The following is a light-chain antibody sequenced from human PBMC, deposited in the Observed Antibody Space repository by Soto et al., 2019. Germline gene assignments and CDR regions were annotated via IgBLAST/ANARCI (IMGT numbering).Light chain of an antibody. CDR2: AAS. Sequence: DIQLTQSPSTLAASVGDRVTISCRASQSISAWLAWYQQKPGEAPKLLIYAASTLASGVPSRFSGSGSGTEFTLTISSLQPDDFATYYCQHSNTYLCTFGQGTSWRS. CDR1: QSISAW. V-gene: IGKV1-5*01. J-gene: IGKJ2*02. CDR3: QHSNTYLCT.